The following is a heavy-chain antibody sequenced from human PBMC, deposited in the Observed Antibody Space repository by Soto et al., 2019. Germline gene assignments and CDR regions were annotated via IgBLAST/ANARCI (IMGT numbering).Heavy chain of an antibody. CDR1: GFTFSSYG. CDR3: AKDSRVVVITPGAFDP. D-gene: IGHD3-22*01. J-gene: IGHJ5*02. Sequence: GGSLRLSCAASGFTFSSYGMHWVRQAPGKGLEWVAVISYDGSNKYYADSVKGRFTISRDNSKNTLYLQMNSLRAEDTAVYYCAKDSRVVVITPGAFDPWGQGTLVTVSS. CDR2: ISYDGSNK. V-gene: IGHV3-30*18.